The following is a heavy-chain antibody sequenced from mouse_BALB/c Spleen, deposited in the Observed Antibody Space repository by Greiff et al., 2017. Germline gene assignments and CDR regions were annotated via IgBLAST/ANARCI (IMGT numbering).Heavy chain of an antibody. CDR2: ISSGSSTI. Sequence: EVKLVESGGGLVQPGGSRKLSCAASGFTFSSFGMHWVRQAPEKGLEWVAYISSGSSTIYYADTVKGRFTISRDNPKNTLFLQMSSLKSEDTAMYYCTRQGWLDAMDYWGQGTSVTVSS. D-gene: IGHD2-3*01. V-gene: IGHV5-17*02. CDR1: GFTFSSFG. CDR3: TRQGWLDAMDY. J-gene: IGHJ4*01.